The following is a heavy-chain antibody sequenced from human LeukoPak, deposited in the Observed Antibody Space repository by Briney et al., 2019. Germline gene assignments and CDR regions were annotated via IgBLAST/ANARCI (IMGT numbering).Heavy chain of an antibody. J-gene: IGHJ4*02. Sequence: SETLSLTRTVSVGSISSSSYYWGWIRQPPGKGLEWIGSIYYSGSTYYNPSLRSRVTISVDTSKNQFSLKLSSVTAADTAVYYCARLCREDGYNWYFDYWGQGTLVTVSS. CDR2: IYYSGST. D-gene: IGHD5-24*01. CDR1: VGSISSSSYY. V-gene: IGHV4-39*01. CDR3: ARLCREDGYNWYFDY.